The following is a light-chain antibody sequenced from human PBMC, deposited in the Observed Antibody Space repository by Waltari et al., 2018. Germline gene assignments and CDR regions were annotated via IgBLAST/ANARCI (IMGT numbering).Light chain of an antibody. CDR2: WAS. J-gene: IGKJ1*01. V-gene: IGKV4-1*01. Sequence: DIVMTQSPDSLAVSRGERATINCKSSQSVLYSSNNKNYLAWYQQKPGQPPKLLIYWASTRESGVPDRFSGSGSGTHFTLTISSLQAEDVAVYYCQQYYGSPPWTFGQGTKVEIK. CDR1: QSVLYSSNNKNY. CDR3: QQYYGSPPWT.